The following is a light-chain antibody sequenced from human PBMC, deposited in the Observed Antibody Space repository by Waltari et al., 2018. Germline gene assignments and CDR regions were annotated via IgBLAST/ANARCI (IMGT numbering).Light chain of an antibody. CDR3: QQSYSIPIT. J-gene: IGKJ5*01. Sequence: DIQLTQSPSFLSASVGDRVTITCRASQGISSYLAWYQQKPGKAPKLLIFGASTLQSGVPSRFSGSGSGTEFTLTISSLQPEDFATYYCQQSYSIPITFGQGTRLEIK. CDR2: GAS. CDR1: QGISSY. V-gene: IGKV1-9*01.